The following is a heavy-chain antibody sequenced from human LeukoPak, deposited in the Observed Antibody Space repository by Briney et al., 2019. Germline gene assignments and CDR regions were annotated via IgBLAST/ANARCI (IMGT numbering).Heavy chain of an antibody. Sequence: GGSMILSCAASGFTFSSYGIHWVRQAPGKGLEWVTFIRYDGSNKYYADSVKGRFTISRDNSKNTLYLQMNRLRAEDTAVYYCATDSVPEFWGQGTLVTVSS. CDR3: ATDSVPEF. V-gene: IGHV3-30*02. J-gene: IGHJ4*02. CDR2: IRYDGSNK. CDR1: GFTFSSYG.